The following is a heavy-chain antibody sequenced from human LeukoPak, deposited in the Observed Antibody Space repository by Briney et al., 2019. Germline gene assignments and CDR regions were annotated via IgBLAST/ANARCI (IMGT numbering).Heavy chain of an antibody. D-gene: IGHD5-12*01. CDR3: AKDPGYSGYDLPGRYFDY. V-gene: IGHV3-30*02. CDR2: IRYDGSNK. J-gene: IGHJ4*02. Sequence: GGSLRLSCAASGFTFGSYGMHWVRQAPGKGLEWVAFIRYDGSNKYYADSVKGRFTISRDNSKNTLYLQMNSLRAEDTAVYYCAKDPGYSGYDLPGRYFDYWGQGTLVTVSS. CDR1: GFTFGSYG.